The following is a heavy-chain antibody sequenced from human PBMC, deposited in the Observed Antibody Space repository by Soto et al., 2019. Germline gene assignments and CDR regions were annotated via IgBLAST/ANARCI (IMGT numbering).Heavy chain of an antibody. D-gene: IGHD2-2*01. Sequence: GGSLRLSCAASGFTFTGAWMNWVRQAPGKGLEWVGRIKSKVDGGTADYATPVKGRFTISRDDSTYTLFLQMKSLQTEDTAVYYCAADLPNEKYPIDSWGQGTLVTVSS. CDR3: AADLPNEKYPIDS. CDR1: GFTFTGAW. J-gene: IGHJ4*02. CDR2: IKSKVDGGTA. V-gene: IGHV3-15*07.